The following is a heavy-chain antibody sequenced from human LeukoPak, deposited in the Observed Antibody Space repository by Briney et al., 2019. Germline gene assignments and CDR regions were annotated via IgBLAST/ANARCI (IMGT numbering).Heavy chain of an antibody. D-gene: IGHD2-2*01. CDR3: ARAPTVLVGYCSSSSCQADY. Sequence: PGGSLRLSCAASGFTFNSYAMSWVRQAPGKGLEWVSGISDSGGSTYYADSVKGRFTISRDNAKNSLYLQMNSLRVEDTAVYYCARAPTVLVGYCSSSSCQADYWGQGTLVTVSS. V-gene: IGHV3-23*01. CDR1: GFTFNSYA. CDR2: ISDSGGST. J-gene: IGHJ4*02.